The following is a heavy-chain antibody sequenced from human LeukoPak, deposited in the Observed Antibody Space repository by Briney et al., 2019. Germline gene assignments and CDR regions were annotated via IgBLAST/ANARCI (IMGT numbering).Heavy chain of an antibody. Sequence: GGSLRLSCAASGFTFSNYNMNWVRQAPGKGLEWVGNIKQDGSEKHYVDSVKGRLTISRDNAKNSLYLQMNSLRAEDTAVYYCARGGTYYGRVDYWGQGTLVTVSS. V-gene: IGHV3-7*05. J-gene: IGHJ4*02. CDR3: ARGGTYYGRVDY. CDR2: IKQDGSEK. CDR1: GFTFSNYN. D-gene: IGHD1-26*01.